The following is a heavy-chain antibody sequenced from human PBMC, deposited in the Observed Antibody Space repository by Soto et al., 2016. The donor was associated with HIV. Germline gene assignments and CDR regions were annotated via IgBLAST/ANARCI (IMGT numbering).Heavy chain of an antibody. CDR1: GYTFTDYY. Sequence: QVQLVQSGAEVKKPGASVKVSCKASGYTFTDYYIHWVRQAPGQGLEWMGWINPNTGGTNYAQKFQGRVTMTRDTSISTAYMELSRLRSDDTVVYYCARAPGIAAAEDYWGQGTLVTVSS. CDR3: ARAPGIAAAEDY. D-gene: IGHD6-13*01. J-gene: IGHJ4*02. V-gene: IGHV1-2*02. CDR2: INPNTGGT.